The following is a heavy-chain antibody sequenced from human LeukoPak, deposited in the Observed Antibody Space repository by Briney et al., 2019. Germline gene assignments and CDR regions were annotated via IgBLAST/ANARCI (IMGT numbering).Heavy chain of an antibody. D-gene: IGHD3-9*01. V-gene: IGHV1-18*01. Sequence: ASVKVSCKASGYTFTSYGISWVRQAPGQGLERMGWMSAYNGNTNYAQKLQGRVTMTTDTSTSTAYMELRSLRSDDTAVYYCARLPIDDILTGYYLGYFDYWGQGTLVTVSS. J-gene: IGHJ4*02. CDR1: GYTFTSYG. CDR2: MSAYNGNT. CDR3: ARLPIDDILTGYYLGYFDY.